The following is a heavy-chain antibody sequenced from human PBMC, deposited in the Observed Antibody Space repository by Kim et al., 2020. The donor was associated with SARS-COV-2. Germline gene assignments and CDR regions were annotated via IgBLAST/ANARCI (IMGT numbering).Heavy chain of an antibody. CDR1: GYTFSSHG. V-gene: IGHV1-18*01. CDR3: ARMRWGPARPVTGMDV. CDR2: ISAYSGNT. Sequence: ASVKVSCKTSGYTFSSHGISWMRQAPGQGLEYMGWISAYSGNTDYSQKLRGRVTITRETSTTTVYMELRSLISDDTAVYYCARMRWGPARPVTGMDVWGQGTTVTVSS. D-gene: IGHD6-6*01. J-gene: IGHJ6*02.